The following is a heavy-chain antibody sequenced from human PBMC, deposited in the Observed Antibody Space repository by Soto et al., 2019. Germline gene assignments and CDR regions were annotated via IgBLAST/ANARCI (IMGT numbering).Heavy chain of an antibody. CDR3: ARGGFGEVSVEY. V-gene: IGHV4-31*03. CDR2: IYYSGST. J-gene: IGHJ4*02. CDR1: GGSISSGGYY. D-gene: IGHD3-10*01. Sequence: QVQLQESGPGLVKPSQTLSLTCTVSGGSISSGGYYWSWIRQHPGKGLEWIGYIYYSGSTYYNPSLKRRFTISVDTSKNQFSLKLSSVTAADTAVYYCARGGFGEVSVEYWGQGTLVTVSS.